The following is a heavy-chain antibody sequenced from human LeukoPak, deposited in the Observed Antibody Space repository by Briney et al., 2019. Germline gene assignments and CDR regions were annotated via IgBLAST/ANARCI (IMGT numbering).Heavy chain of an antibody. CDR1: GGSISSYY. J-gene: IGHJ4*02. Sequence: SETLSLTCTVSGGSISSYYWSWIRQPPGKGLEWIGYIYYSGSTNYNPSLKSRVTISVDTSKNQFSLKLSSVTAADTAVYYCARGSYGTPFDYWGQGTLVTVSS. CDR2: IYYSGST. D-gene: IGHD3-10*01. CDR3: ARGSYGTPFDY. V-gene: IGHV4-59*08.